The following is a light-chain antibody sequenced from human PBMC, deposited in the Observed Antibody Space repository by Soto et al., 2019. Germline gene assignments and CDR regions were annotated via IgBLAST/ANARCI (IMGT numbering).Light chain of an antibody. CDR3: QTWVTGMV. J-gene: IGLJ3*02. V-gene: IGLV4-69*01. CDR2: LNSDGSH. Sequence: QPVLTQSPSASASLGASVKLTCTLSSVYSSYAIAWHQQQPEKGPRYLMKLNSDGSHSKGDGVPDRFSGSSSGAERYLTISSLQSEDEADYYCQTWVTGMVFGGGTKVTVL. CDR1: SVYSSYA.